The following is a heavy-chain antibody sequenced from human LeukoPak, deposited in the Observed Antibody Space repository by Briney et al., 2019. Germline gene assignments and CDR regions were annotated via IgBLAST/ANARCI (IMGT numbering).Heavy chain of an antibody. CDR1: AGSMSNYY. CDR2: IYYSGST. V-gene: IGHV4-59*12. D-gene: IGHD3-9*01. Sequence: SETLSLTCTVSAGSMSNYYWSWIRQPPGRGLEWLGYIYYSGSTNYNPSLKTRVTISVDTSKNQFSLKLSSVTAADTAVYYCARDLRYSDILTGYSDDVFDIWGQGTMVTVSS. CDR3: ARDLRYSDILTGYSDDVFDI. J-gene: IGHJ3*02.